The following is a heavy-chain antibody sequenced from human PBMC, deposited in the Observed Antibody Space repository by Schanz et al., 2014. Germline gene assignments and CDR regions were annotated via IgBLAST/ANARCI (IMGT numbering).Heavy chain of an antibody. CDR1: GFTFSGSV. D-gene: IGHD1-20*01. Sequence: EVQLVESGGVVAQPGGSLRLSCVASGFTFSGSVMHWVRQAPGKGLEWVGRIENNANGATTDYAAPVKGRFTVSRDDSRNTLYLQMNTLRTDDTALYYCTTFNNRDALYIWGQGTMVSVSS. CDR3: TTFNNRDALYI. J-gene: IGHJ3*02. V-gene: IGHV3-15*04. CDR2: IENNANGATT.